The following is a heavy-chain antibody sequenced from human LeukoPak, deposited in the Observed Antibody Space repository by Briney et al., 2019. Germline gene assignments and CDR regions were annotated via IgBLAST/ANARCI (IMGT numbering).Heavy chain of an antibody. V-gene: IGHV3-74*01. D-gene: IGHD3-10*01. CDR3: AKDHTGSYYPNWFDP. J-gene: IGHJ5*02. CDR1: GFTFSSYW. Sequence: PGGSLRLSCAASGFTFSSYWMHRVRQVPGKGLVWVSRINSDGSSTSYADSVKGRFTISRDNSKNTLYLQMNSLRPADTAVYYCAKDHTGSYYPNWFDPWGQGTRVTVSS. CDR2: INSDGSST.